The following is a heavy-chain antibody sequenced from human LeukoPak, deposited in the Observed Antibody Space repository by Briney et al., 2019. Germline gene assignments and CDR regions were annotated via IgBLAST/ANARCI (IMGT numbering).Heavy chain of an antibody. V-gene: IGHV4-31*03. D-gene: IGHD3-22*01. CDR2: IYYSGST. CDR3: ARVSRGPHPYYYDSSGYMDY. Sequence: SETLSLTCTVSGGSISSGGYYWSWIRQHPGKGLEWIGYIYYSGSTYYSPSLKSRVTISVDTSKNQFSLKLSSVTAADTTVYYCARVSRGPHPYYYDSSGYMDYWGQGTLVTVSS. CDR1: GGSISSGGYY. J-gene: IGHJ4*02.